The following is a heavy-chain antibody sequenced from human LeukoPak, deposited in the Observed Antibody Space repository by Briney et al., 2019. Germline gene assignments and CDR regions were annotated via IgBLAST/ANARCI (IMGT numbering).Heavy chain of an antibody. CDR2: ISGSGGST. D-gene: IGHD3-16*01. Sequence: GGSLRLSCAASGFTFSSYGMSWVRQAPGKGLEWVSAISGSGGSTYYADSVKGRFTISRDNSKNTLYLQMNSLRAEDTAVYYCAKDHVLGKRKGYFDYWGQGTLVTVSS. CDR3: AKDHVLGKRKGYFDY. CDR1: GFTFSSYG. J-gene: IGHJ4*02. V-gene: IGHV3-23*01.